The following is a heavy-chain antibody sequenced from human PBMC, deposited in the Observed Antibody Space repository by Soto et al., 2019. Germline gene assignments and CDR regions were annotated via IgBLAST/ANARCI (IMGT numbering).Heavy chain of an antibody. CDR1: GGSIRSGGYY. J-gene: IGHJ3*02. Sequence: SVTLALTCTVSGGSIRSGGYYWSWIRQHPWKGLEWIGYIYYSGSTYYNPSLKSRVTISVDTSKNQFSLKLSSVTAADTAVYYCARDGRYCSSTSCQPLFGRSPDDAFDIWGQGTMVTVSS. CDR2: IYYSGST. V-gene: IGHV4-31*03. D-gene: IGHD2-2*01. CDR3: ARDGRYCSSTSCQPLFGRSPDDAFDI.